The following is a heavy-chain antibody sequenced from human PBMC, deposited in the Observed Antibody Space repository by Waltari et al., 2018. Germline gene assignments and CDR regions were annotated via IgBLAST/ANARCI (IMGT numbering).Heavy chain of an antibody. CDR3: ARVAXGAWDAFDI. J-gene: IGHJ3*02. V-gene: IGHV1-2*02. CDR1: GYTFTGYY. Sequence: QVQLVQSGAEVKKPGASVKVSCKASGYTFTGYYMHWVRQAPGQGLEWMGWINPNSGGTNYAQKFQGRVTMTRDTSISTAYMELRRLRADDRAVYYCARVAXGAWDAFDIWGQGTMVTVSS. D-gene: IGHD3-16*01. CDR2: INPNSGGT.